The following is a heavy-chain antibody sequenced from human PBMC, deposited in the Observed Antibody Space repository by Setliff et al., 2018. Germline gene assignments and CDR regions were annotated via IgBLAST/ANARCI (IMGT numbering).Heavy chain of an antibody. V-gene: IGHV1-18*01. Sequence: GASVKVSCKASGYTFTSYGISWVRQAPGQGLEWMGWISAYNGNTNYAQKLQGRVTMTTDTSTSTAYMGLRSLRSDDTAVYYCARDLMVFARLRGPLNYYYYYMDVWGKGTTVTVSS. CDR3: ARDLMVFARLRGPLNYYYYYMDV. CDR1: GYTFTSYG. D-gene: IGHD4-17*01. J-gene: IGHJ6*03. CDR2: ISAYNGNT.